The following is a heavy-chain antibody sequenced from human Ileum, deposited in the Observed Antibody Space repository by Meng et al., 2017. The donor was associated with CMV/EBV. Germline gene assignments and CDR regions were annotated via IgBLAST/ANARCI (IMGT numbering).Heavy chain of an antibody. CDR2: IYDTACT. CDR1: GGSIGHDYCD. CDR3: NRGSVDYAYQS. D-gene: IGHD3-16*01. J-gene: IGHJ5*02. V-gene: IGHV4-30-4*08. Sequence: QLQAAGPRLVKPSWSLSLTCTVAGGSIGHDYCDWSWICHAPGKGLVWRRYIYDTACTYPPPYIQSPVEIAMGKNQNYFNLKPMSVAAADVYVYARNRGSVDYAYQSWGQGTLVTVSS.